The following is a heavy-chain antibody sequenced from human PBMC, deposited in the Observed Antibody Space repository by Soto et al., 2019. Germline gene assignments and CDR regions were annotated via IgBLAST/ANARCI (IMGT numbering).Heavy chain of an antibody. CDR1: GFTFSSYG. V-gene: IGHV3-30*03. CDR2: ISYDGSNK. Sequence: PGGSLRLSCAASGFTFSSYGMHWVRQAPCKGLEWVAVISYDGSNKYYADSVKGRFTISRDNSKNTLYLQMNSLRAEDTAVYYCARDTRDSSGYSSNAFDYWGQGTLVTVSS. D-gene: IGHD3-22*01. J-gene: IGHJ4*02. CDR3: ARDTRDSSGYSSNAFDY.